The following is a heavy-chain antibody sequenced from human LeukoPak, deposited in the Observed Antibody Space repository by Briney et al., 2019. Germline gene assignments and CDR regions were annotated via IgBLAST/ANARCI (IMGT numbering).Heavy chain of an antibody. Sequence: PSETLSLTCTVSGGSISSITYYWGWIRQPPGKGLEWVGHMYYRGNTFYNPSLKSRVTISVDTSKSHFSLKLSSVTAADTAVYYCARGVWGSYRTDYWGQGTLVTVSS. V-gene: IGHV4-39*02. J-gene: IGHJ4*02. D-gene: IGHD3-16*02. CDR1: GGSISSITYY. CDR3: ARGVWGSYRTDY. CDR2: MYYRGNT.